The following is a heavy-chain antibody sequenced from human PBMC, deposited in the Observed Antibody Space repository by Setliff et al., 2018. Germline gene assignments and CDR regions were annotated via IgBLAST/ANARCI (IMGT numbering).Heavy chain of an antibody. V-gene: IGHV4-59*01. Sequence: SETLSLTCTVSGGSISSYYWSWIRQPPGKGLEWIGYIYYSGSTNYNPSLKSRVTISVDTSKNQFSLKLSSVTAADTAVYYCARDRPIAAACTFIRYYYYYGMDVWGQGTTVTVPS. J-gene: IGHJ6*02. CDR3: ARDRPIAAACTFIRYYYYYGMDV. CDR2: IYYSGST. D-gene: IGHD6-13*01. CDR1: GGSISSYY.